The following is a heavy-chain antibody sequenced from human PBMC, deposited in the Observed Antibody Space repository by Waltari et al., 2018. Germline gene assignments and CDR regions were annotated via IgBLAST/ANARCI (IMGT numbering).Heavy chain of an antibody. Sequence: QWGAGLLKPSETLSLTCAVYGGSFSGYYWSWIRQPPGKGLEWIGEINHSGSTNYNPSLKSRVTISVDTSKNQFSLKLSSVTAADTAVYYCARDGSSSWLGFDYWGQGTLVTVSS. D-gene: IGHD6-13*01. CDR3: ARDGSSSWLGFDY. J-gene: IGHJ4*02. V-gene: IGHV4-34*01. CDR1: GGSFSGYY. CDR2: INHSGST.